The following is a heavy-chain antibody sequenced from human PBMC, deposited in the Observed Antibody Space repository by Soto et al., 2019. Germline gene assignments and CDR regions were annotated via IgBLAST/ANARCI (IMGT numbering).Heavy chain of an antibody. V-gene: IGHV3-7*03. CDR3: ARDGPFISVAAPAFQYAMDV. CDR1: SFTFSSYW. D-gene: IGHD6-19*01. CDR2: IKQDGSEN. Sequence: DVRLVESGGGLVQPGGSLRLSCAASSFTFSSYWLSWVRQAPGKGLEWVATIKQDGSENYYVDSVKGRFTISRDNAKNSLYLQMSSLRDDDTAVYYCARDGPFISVAAPAFQYAMDVWGQGTTVTVS. J-gene: IGHJ6*02.